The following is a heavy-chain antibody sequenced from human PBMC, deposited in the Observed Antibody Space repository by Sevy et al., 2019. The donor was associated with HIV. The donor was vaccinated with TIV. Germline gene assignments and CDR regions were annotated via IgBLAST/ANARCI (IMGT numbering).Heavy chain of an antibody. CDR2: INHSGST. D-gene: IGHD2-2*01. Sequence: SQTLSLTCAVYGGSFSGYYWSWIRQPPGKGLEWIGEINHSGSTNYNPSLKSRATISVDTSKNQFSLKLSYVTAADTAVYYCAREGLYQLVEVRYYYYYMDVWGKGTTVTVSS. CDR3: AREGLYQLVEVRYYYYYMDV. CDR1: GGSFSGYY. J-gene: IGHJ6*03. V-gene: IGHV4-34*01.